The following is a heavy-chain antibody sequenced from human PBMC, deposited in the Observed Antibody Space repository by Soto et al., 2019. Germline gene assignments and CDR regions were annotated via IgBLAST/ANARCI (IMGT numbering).Heavy chain of an antibody. Sequence: ESGGGVVQPGRSLRLSCAASGFTFSSYAMHWDRQAPDKGLEWVAVISYDGSNKYYADSVKGRFTISRDNSKNTLYLQMNSLRAEDTAVYYCARYSSSPDYWGQGTLVTVSS. CDR3: ARYSSSPDY. D-gene: IGHD6-6*01. V-gene: IGHV3-30-3*01. J-gene: IGHJ4*02. CDR2: ISYDGSNK. CDR1: GFTFSSYA.